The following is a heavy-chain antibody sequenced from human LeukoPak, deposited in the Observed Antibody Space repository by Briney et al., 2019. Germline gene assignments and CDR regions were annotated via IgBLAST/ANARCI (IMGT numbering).Heavy chain of an antibody. Sequence: SQTLSLTCAISGASVSGSASWNWIRQSPSRGLEWRGRTYYRSKWYSEYATSVKSRISINADTSKNQFSLQLNSVIPEDTAVYYCARDPDSSNEWGPFDPWGQGTLVTVSS. J-gene: IGHJ5*02. V-gene: IGHV6-1*01. CDR3: ARDPDSSNEWGPFDP. D-gene: IGHD1-1*01. CDR2: TYYRSKWYS. CDR1: GASVSGSAS.